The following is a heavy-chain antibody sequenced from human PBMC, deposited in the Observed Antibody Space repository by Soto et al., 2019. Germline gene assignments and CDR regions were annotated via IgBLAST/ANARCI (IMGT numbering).Heavy chain of an antibody. CDR3: ASLYYDYVWGSYRYTGSFVY. V-gene: IGHV4-30-2*02. CDR2: IYHSGTS. Sequence: SETLSLTCAVSGDSISSGGFSWSWIRQPPGKGLEWIGYIYHSGTSFYNPSLKSRVTISVDTSKNQFSLKLSSVTAADTAVYYCASLYYDYVWGSYRYTGSFVYWGQGTLVTVSS. J-gene: IGHJ4*02. D-gene: IGHD3-16*02. CDR1: GDSISSGGFS.